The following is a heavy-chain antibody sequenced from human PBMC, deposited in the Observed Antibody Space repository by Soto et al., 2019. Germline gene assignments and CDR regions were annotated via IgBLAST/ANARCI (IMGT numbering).Heavy chain of an antibody. CDR1: GFTFSSYG. Sequence: GGSLRLSCAASGFTFSSYGMHWVRQAPGKGLEWVAVIWYDGSNKYYADSVKGRFTISRDNSKNTLYLQMNSLRAEDTAVYYCARDLGIYSSSSFDYWGQGTLVTVSS. V-gene: IGHV3-33*08. CDR3: ARDLGIYSSSSFDY. D-gene: IGHD6-13*01. J-gene: IGHJ4*02. CDR2: IWYDGSNK.